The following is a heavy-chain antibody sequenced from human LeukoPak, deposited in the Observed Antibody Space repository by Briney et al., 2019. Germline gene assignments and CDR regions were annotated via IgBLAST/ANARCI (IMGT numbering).Heavy chain of an antibody. CDR3: ARVRRDGYTIDY. D-gene: IGHD5-24*01. J-gene: IGHJ4*02. CDR2: INPNSGAT. V-gene: IGHV1-2*02. Sequence: ASVKVSCKTSGYTFTGYYMHWVRQAPGQGLEWMGWINPNSGATNYAQKFQGRVTMTRDTSISTAYMELSRLRSDDTAVYYCARVRRDGYTIDYWGQGTLVTVSS. CDR1: GYTFTGYY.